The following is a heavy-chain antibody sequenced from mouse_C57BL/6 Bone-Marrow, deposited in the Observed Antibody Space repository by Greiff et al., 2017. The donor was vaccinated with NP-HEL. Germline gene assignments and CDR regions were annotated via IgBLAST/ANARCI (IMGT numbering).Heavy chain of an antibody. CDR2: IFPGSGST. D-gene: IGHD1-1*01. Sequence: QVQLQQSGPELVRPGASVKISCKAPGYTFTSHWMQWVRQRPGQGLEWIGEIFPGSGSTYYNEKFTGKATLTVDTSSSTAYMQLSILTSEDSAVDFCARWFYGSPFAYWGQGTLVTVSA. CDR1: GYTFTSHW. J-gene: IGHJ3*01. V-gene: IGHV1-56*01. CDR3: ARWFYGSPFAY.